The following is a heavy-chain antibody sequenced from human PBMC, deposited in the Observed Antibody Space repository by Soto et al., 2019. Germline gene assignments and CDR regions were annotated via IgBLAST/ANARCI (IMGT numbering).Heavy chain of an antibody. CDR1: GFTFSSYG. D-gene: IGHD3-3*01. V-gene: IGHV3-33*01. CDR3: AREGVVTVESSYYYCLDV. Sequence: QVQLVESGGGVVQPGRSLRLSCAASGFTFSSYGMHWVRQAPGKGLEWVAVIWYDGSNKYYADSVKGRFTISRDNSKNTLYMPMNSLRAEDTAVYYCAREGVVTVESSYYYCLDVWGKGTTVTVSS. J-gene: IGHJ6*03. CDR2: IWYDGSNK.